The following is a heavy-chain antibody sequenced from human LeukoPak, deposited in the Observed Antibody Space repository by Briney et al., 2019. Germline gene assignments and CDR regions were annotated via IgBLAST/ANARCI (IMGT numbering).Heavy chain of an antibody. CDR3: AKDRQYSSGWRPYDY. CDR1: GFTFSSYW. Sequence: GGSLRLSCAASGFTFSSYWMSWVRQAPGKGLEWVANIKQDGSEKYYVDSVKGRFTISRDNAKNSLYLQMNSLRAEDTAVYYCAKDRQYSSGWRPYDYWGQGTLVTVSS. CDR2: IKQDGSEK. V-gene: IGHV3-7*03. D-gene: IGHD6-19*01. J-gene: IGHJ4*02.